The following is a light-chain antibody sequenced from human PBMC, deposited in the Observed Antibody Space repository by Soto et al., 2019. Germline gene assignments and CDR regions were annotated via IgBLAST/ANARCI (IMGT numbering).Light chain of an antibody. CDR3: QQYHNLPIT. CDR2: DAS. Sequence: EIVMTQSPATLSVSPGERATLSCRASQSVSSNLAWHQQKPGQAPRILMYDASTRAPGIPARFSGSESGTEFTLTISSLQSEDFAVYYCQQYHNLPITFGQGTRLEI. CDR1: QSVSSN. J-gene: IGKJ5*01. V-gene: IGKV3-15*01.